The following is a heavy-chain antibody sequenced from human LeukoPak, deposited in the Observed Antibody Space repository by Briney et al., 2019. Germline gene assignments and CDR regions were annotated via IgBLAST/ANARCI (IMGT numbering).Heavy chain of an antibody. CDR3: AKDRDCSSATCYVFWFDP. CDR2: ISGSGGSI. D-gene: IGHD2-2*01. J-gene: IGHJ5*02. Sequence: GGSLRLSCAASGFTFSSYAMSWVRQAPGKGLEWVSVISGSGGSISYADSVKGRFTISRDNSKNTLYLQMNRLRAEDTAVYYCAKDRDCSSATCYVFWFDPWGQGTLVTVSS. V-gene: IGHV3-23*01. CDR1: GFTFSSYA.